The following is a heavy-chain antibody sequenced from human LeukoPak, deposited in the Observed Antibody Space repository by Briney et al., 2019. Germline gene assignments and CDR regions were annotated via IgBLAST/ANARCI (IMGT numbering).Heavy chain of an antibody. D-gene: IGHD3-22*01. V-gene: IGHV3-23*01. J-gene: IGHJ4*02. Sequence: GGSLRLSCAASGFTFSSYAMSGVRQAPGKGLEWVSAISGSGGNTYYADSVKGRFTISRDNSKNTLYLQMNSLRAEDTAVYYCARRDSSGYYIDYWGQGTLVTVSS. CDR1: GFTFSSYA. CDR3: ARRDSSGYYIDY. CDR2: ISGSGGNT.